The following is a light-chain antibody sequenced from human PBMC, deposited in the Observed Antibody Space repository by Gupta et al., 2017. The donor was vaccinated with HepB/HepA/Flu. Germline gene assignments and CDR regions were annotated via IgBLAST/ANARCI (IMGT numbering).Light chain of an antibody. CDR1: QSLLHSNGYNY. CDR3: MQALQTPPT. V-gene: IGKV2-28*01. J-gene: IGKJ4*01. Sequence: DHVMGLSLLSLPVTTGETASSPCRSNQSLLHSNGYNYLDWYLQKPGQSPQLLIYLGSNRAPGVPDRFSGSGSGTDFTLKISRVEAEDVGVYYCMQALQTPPTFGGGTKVEIK. CDR2: LGS.